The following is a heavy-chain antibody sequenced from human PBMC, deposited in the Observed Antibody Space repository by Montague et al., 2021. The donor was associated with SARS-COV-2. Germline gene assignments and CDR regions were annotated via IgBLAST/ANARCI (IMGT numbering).Heavy chain of an antibody. J-gene: IGHJ4*02. CDR3: ARDSHYYDSSGHFDY. CDR2: IYYSGST. CDR1: GGSISSYY. D-gene: IGHD3-22*01. Sequence: SETRSLTCTVSGGSISSYYWSWIRQPPGKGLEWIGYIYYSGSTNXNPSLKSRVTISVDTSKNQFSLKLSSVTAADTAVYYCARDSHYYDSSGHFDYWGQGTLVTVSS. V-gene: IGHV4-59*13.